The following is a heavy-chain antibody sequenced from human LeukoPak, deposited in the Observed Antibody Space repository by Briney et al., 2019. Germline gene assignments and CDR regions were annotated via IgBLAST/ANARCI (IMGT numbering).Heavy chain of an antibody. J-gene: IGHJ4*02. D-gene: IGHD3-10*01. V-gene: IGHV3-23*01. CDR3: ARDPGGYFDY. CDR1: GFLFGSHA. CDR2: ISGSGGST. Sequence: PGGSLRLSCAASGFLFGSHAKNWVRQAPGKGLEWVSGISGSGGSTYYADSVKGRFTISRGNSKNTLFLQMNSLRPEDTAVYFCARDPGGYFDYWGQGTLVTVSS.